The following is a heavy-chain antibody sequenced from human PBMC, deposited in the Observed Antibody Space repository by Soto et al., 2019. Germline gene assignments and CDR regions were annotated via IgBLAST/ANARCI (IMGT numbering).Heavy chain of an antibody. Sequence: ASVKVSCKASGYTFTSYYMHWVRQAPGQGLEWMGIINPSGGSTSYAQKFQGRVTMTRDTSTSTVYMELSSLRSEDTAVYYCARESPYDSSGYSTTKGFDYWGQGTLVTVSS. V-gene: IGHV1-46*01. D-gene: IGHD3-22*01. J-gene: IGHJ4*02. CDR1: GYTFTSYY. CDR3: ARESPYDSSGYSTTKGFDY. CDR2: INPSGGST.